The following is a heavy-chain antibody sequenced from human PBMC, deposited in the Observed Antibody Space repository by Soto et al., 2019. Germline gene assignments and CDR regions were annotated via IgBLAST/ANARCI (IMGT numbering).Heavy chain of an antibody. CDR2: ISGSGGST. CDR3: AKIVVVTATLGDAFDI. J-gene: IGHJ3*02. V-gene: IGHV3-23*01. Sequence: GGSLRLSCAASGFTFSSYAMSWVRQAPGKGLEWVSAISGSGGSTYYADSVKGRFTISRDNSKNTPYLQMNSLRAEDTAVYYCAKIVVVTATLGDAFDIWGQGTMVTVSS. CDR1: GFTFSSYA. D-gene: IGHD2-21*02.